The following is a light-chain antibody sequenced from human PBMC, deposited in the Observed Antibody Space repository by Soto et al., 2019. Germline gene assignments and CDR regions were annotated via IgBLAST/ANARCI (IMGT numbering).Light chain of an antibody. Sequence: EIVMTQSPATLSVSPEERATLSCRASQSVSSSVAWYQQRPGQAPRLLIFGASFRATGIPAGFSGSGSGTEFTLTISSLQSEDFAVYYCQQYNKWPITFGQGTRLEIK. V-gene: IGKV3-15*01. CDR3: QQYNKWPIT. J-gene: IGKJ5*01. CDR1: QSVSSS. CDR2: GAS.